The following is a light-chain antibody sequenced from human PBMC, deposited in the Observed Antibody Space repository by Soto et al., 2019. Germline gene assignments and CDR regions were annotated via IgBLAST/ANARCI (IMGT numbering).Light chain of an antibody. J-gene: IGKJ5*01. CDR3: QKYNTAPLT. CDR1: QDISVY. Sequence: DSPMTQSPSSLSASVGDRVTITCRASQDISVYLAGYQQKPGKVPKLLIYSASTLQSGVPSRFSGSGSGTDFTLTISSLQPEDVATYFCQKYNTAPLTFGQGTRLEIK. CDR2: SAS. V-gene: IGKV1-27*01.